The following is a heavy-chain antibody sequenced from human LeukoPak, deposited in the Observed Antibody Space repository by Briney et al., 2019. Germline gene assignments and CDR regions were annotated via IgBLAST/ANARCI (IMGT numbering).Heavy chain of an antibody. Sequence: ASVKVSCKASGYTFTGYHLHWVRQAPGQGLEWMGRINPNSGGTNYAQKFQGRVTMTRDTSINTAYMELSSLRSDDTAVYYCARHIAGTVTSGFDIWGQGTMVTVSS. V-gene: IGHV1-2*06. CDR3: ARHIAGTVTSGFDI. J-gene: IGHJ3*02. CDR1: GYTFTGYH. CDR2: INPNSGGT. D-gene: IGHD4-17*01.